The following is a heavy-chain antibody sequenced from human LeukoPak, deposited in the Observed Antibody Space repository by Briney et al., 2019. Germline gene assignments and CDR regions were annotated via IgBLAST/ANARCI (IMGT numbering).Heavy chain of an antibody. Sequence: SETLSLTCTVSGASLSSYYWNWIRQVAGKGLEWIGRIYTSGTTDYNPSLKSRVTMSVDTSKTQFSLELRSVTAADTAVYFCARGSGYVDYWGQGTLVTVSS. V-gene: IGHV4-4*07. J-gene: IGHJ4*02. CDR1: GASLSSYY. CDR2: IYTSGTT. CDR3: ARGSGYVDY. D-gene: IGHD3-10*01.